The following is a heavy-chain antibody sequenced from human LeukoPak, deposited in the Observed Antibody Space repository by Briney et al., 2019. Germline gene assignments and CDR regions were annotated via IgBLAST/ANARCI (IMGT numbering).Heavy chain of an antibody. CDR1: GFTFSRNA. CDR2: ISGSGGNT. Sequence: GGSLRLSCAASGFTFSRNAMSWVRQAPGKGLEWVSVISGSGGNTYYADSVKGRFTISRDNSKNTLHLQMNSLRAEDTAVYYCAKDYSNYVDFPDYWGQGTLVTVSS. J-gene: IGHJ4*02. CDR3: AKDYSNYVDFPDY. D-gene: IGHD4-11*01. V-gene: IGHV3-23*01.